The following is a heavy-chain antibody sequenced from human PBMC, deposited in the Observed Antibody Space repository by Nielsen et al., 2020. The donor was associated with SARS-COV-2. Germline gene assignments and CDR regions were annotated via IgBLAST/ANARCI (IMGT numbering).Heavy chain of an antibody. J-gene: IGHJ3*02. CDR3: AREQLEMATAPAFDI. D-gene: IGHD5-24*01. CDR1: GFIFSDYN. Sequence: GGSLRLSCAASGFIFSDYNMNWVRQAPGKGLEWVSFISSRSDYIYYADSMKGRFTISRDNAKNSLYLQMNSLRAEDTAVYYCAREQLEMATAPAFDIWGQGTMVTVSS. CDR2: ISSRSDYI. V-gene: IGHV3-21*01.